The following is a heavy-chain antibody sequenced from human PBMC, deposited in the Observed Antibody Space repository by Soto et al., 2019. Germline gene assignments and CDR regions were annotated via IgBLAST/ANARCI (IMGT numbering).Heavy chain of an antibody. CDR1: GFTFRDYA. CDR3: IRGATHYYYYGMDV. CDR2: IRSKAYGGTT. D-gene: IGHD5-12*01. J-gene: IGHJ6*02. V-gene: IGHV3-49*04. Sequence: PGGSLRLSCTASGFTFRDYAMSWVRQAPGKGLEWVGFIRSKAYGGTTDYAASVKARFTISRDDSKSIAYLQMNSLKTEDTAVYYCIRGATHYYYYGMDVWGQGTTVTVSS.